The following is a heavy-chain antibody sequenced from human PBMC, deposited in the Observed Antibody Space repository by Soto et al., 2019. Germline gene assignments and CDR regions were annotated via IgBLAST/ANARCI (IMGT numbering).Heavy chain of an antibody. CDR3: ARGGGSQIAVVTRHYGMDV. Sequence: QVQLVQSGAEVKKPGASVKVSCKASGYTITGYYMHWVRQAPGQGLEWMGWINPNSGGTNYAQKFQGWVTMTRDTSISTAYMELSRLRSDDTAVYYCARGGGSQIAVVTRHYGMDVWGQGTTVTVSS. V-gene: IGHV1-2*04. CDR1: GYTITGYY. CDR2: INPNSGGT. D-gene: IGHD6-19*01. J-gene: IGHJ6*02.